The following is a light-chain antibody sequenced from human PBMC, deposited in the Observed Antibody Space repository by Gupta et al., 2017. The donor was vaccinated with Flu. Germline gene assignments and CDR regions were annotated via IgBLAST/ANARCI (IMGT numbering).Light chain of an antibody. CDR3: QQYYTPPPLT. CDR1: RQSLYNTTNNNN. Sequence: KTSRQSLYNTTNNNNLSAYQQQPARPPQQLINWAATRQSGVPHHFSGSGSGTDFTLTISSRLDEDVAVYYCQQYYTPPPLTFGGGTKVEIK. V-gene: IGKV4-1*01. J-gene: IGKJ4*01. CDR2: WAA.